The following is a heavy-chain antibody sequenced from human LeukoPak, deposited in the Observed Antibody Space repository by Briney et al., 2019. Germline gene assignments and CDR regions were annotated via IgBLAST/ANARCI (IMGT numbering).Heavy chain of an antibody. CDR1: GGSISSYY. CDR2: IYTSGST. V-gene: IGHV4-4*07. CDR3: ARIPRSGWPYYFDY. J-gene: IGHJ4*02. D-gene: IGHD6-19*01. Sequence: SETLSITCTVSGGSISSYYWSWIRQPARKGLEWIGRIYTSGSTNYNPSLKSRVTMSVDTSKNQFSLKLSSVTAADTAVYYCARIPRSGWPYYFDYWGQGTLVTVSS.